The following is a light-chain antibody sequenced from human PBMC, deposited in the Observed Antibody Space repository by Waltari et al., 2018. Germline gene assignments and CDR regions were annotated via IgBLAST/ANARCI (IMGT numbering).Light chain of an antibody. CDR3: SSYTSSSTPGVV. CDR2: DVT. Sequence: QSALPQPASVSGSPGQSIPISCPGTSNDVGGYNYVSWYQQHPGKAPKLMIYDVTNRPSGVSNRFSGSKSGNTASLTISGLQAEDEADYYCSSYTSSSTPGVVFGGGTKLTVL. J-gene: IGLJ2*01. V-gene: IGLV2-14*03. CDR1: SNDVGGYNY.